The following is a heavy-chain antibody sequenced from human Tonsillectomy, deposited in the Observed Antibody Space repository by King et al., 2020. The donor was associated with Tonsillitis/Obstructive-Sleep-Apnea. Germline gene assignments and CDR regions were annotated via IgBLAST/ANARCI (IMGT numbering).Heavy chain of an antibody. CDR2: ISYDGSNK. CDR1: GFTFSSYA. D-gene: IGHD1-26*01. Sequence: VQLVESGGGVVQPGRSLRLSCAASGFTFSSYAMHWVRQAPGKGLEWVAVISYDGSNKYYADSVKGRFTISRDNSKNTLYLQMNSLRAGDTAVYYCAREGAGELPDYWGQGTLVTVSS. CDR3: AREGAGELPDY. J-gene: IGHJ4*02. V-gene: IGHV3-30*04.